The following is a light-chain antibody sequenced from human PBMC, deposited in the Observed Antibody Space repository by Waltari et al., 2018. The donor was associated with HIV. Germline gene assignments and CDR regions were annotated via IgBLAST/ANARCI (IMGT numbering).Light chain of an antibody. CDR1: SNDIGTYKL. Sequence: QSALTQPPSASASPAQPVATTCTASSNDIGTYKLFSCYQHHPGNAPKLLIYDVIRRPPGIPDRFSGTRSGYTASLTVSDLQVEDEADYYCVSYTEKDTFLLFGGGTKLAV. V-gene: IGLV2-8*01. J-gene: IGLJ2*01. CDR2: DVI. CDR3: VSYTEKDTFLL.